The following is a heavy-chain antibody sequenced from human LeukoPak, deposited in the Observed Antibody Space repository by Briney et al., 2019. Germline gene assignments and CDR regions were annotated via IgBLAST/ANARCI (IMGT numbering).Heavy chain of an antibody. V-gene: IGHV1-2*02. CDR1: GYTFTDYY. CDR2: INSNSGGT. CDR3: ARTSIAARWADFDY. D-gene: IGHD6-6*01. J-gene: IGHJ4*02. Sequence: ASVRVSCKTSGYTFTDYYIHWMRQAPGQGLEWMGWINSNSGGTSYAQKFQGRVTLTRDTPTRTAFMELNRLTSDDTAVYCCARTSIAARWADFDYWGQGTVVTVSS.